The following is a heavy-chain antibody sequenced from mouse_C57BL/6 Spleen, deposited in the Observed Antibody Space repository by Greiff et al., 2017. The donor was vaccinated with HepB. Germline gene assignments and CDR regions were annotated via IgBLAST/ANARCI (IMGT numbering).Heavy chain of an antibody. V-gene: IGHV1-53*01. Sequence: SGTELVKPGASVKLSCKASGYTFTSYWMHWVKQRPGQGLEWIGNINPSNGGTNYNEKFKSKATLTVDKSSSTAYMQLSSLTSEDSAVYYCARSETMVTTLFAYWGQGTLVTVSA. CDR3: ARSETMVTTLFAY. CDR2: INPSNGGT. CDR1: GYTFTSYW. J-gene: IGHJ3*01. D-gene: IGHD2-2*01.